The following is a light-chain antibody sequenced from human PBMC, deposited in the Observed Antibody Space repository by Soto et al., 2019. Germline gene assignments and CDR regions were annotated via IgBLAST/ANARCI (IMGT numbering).Light chain of an antibody. CDR3: QQSYSTPPT. CDR1: QSISSY. CDR2: AAS. Sequence: NQMTQSPSSLSASVGDRVTITCRASQSISSYLNWYQQKPGKAPKLLIYAASSLQSGVPSRFSGSGSGTDFTLTISSLQPEDFATYYCQQSYSTPPTFGQGTKVAIK. V-gene: IGKV1-39*01. J-gene: IGKJ1*01.